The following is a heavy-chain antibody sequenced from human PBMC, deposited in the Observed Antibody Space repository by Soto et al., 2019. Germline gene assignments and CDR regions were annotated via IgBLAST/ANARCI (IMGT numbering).Heavy chain of an antibody. D-gene: IGHD3-16*01. Sequence: GGSLRLSCAASGFTFSNAWMSWVRQAPGKGLEWVGRIKSKTDGGTTDYAAPVKGRFTISRDDSKNTLYLQMNSLRAEDTAVYYCASGGRGGSKSYNWFDPWGQGTLVTVSS. V-gene: IGHV3-15*01. CDR3: ASGGRGGSKSYNWFDP. CDR1: GFTFSNAW. J-gene: IGHJ5*02. CDR2: IKSKTDGGTT.